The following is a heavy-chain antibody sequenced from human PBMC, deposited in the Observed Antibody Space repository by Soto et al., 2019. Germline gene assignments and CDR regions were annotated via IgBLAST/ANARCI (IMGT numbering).Heavy chain of an antibody. D-gene: IGHD3-10*01. CDR2: ISGSAGSK. CDR1: GFIFSSYA. Sequence: EVQLLESGGGLVQPGGSLRLSCAASGFIFSSYAMSWLRQAPGKGLEWVSTISGSAGSKHYADSVKGRFTISRDNSKNTVYLQMNSLRGEDTGVYYCAKDRFGGAVNWFDPWGQGTLVTVSS. CDR3: AKDRFGGAVNWFDP. V-gene: IGHV3-23*01. J-gene: IGHJ5*02.